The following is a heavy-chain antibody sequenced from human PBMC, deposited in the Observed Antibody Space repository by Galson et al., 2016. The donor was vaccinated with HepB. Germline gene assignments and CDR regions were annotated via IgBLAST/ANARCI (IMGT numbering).Heavy chain of an antibody. CDR3: AREGFCSSTNGYDVVRLGFRYLDY. V-gene: IGHV1-3*01. CDR1: GYTFTKYA. D-gene: IGHD2-2*01. Sequence: SVKVSCKASGYTFTKYAVHWVRQAPGQSLEWMGWINGGNGKTKYSQKFQGRVTITRDTSAITRDKSASTAYMELSSLRSDDTGVYYCAREGFCSSTNGYDVVRLGFRYLDYWGQGSLVTVSS. J-gene: IGHJ4*02. CDR2: INGGNGKT.